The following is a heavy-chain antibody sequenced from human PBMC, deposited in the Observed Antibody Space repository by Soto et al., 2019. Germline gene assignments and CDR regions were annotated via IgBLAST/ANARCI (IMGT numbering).Heavy chain of an antibody. CDR3: AKSHCSSTSCYPLYYYYHGMDV. J-gene: IGHJ6*02. Sequence: PGGSLRLSCAASGFTFSSYGMHWVRQAPGKGLEWVAVISYDGSNKYYTDSVKGRFTISRDNSKNTLYLQMNSLRVEDTAVYYCAKSHCSSTSCYPLYYYYHGMDVWGQGTTVTVSS. CDR2: ISYDGSNK. CDR1: GFTFSSYG. V-gene: IGHV3-30*18. D-gene: IGHD2-2*01.